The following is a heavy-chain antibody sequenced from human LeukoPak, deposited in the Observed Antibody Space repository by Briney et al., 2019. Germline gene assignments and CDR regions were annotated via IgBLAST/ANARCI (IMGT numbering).Heavy chain of an antibody. CDR2: INPNSGGT. CDR1: GYTFTGHY. J-gene: IGHJ4*02. Sequence: GASVKVSCKASGYTFTGHYMHWVRQAPGQGLEWMGWINPNSGGTNYAQKFQDRVTMTTDTSTSTAYMELRSLRSDDTAVYYCARGHDFVWGSYRTSFDYWGQGTLVTVSS. CDR3: ARGHDFVWGSYRTSFDY. D-gene: IGHD3-16*02. V-gene: IGHV1-2*02.